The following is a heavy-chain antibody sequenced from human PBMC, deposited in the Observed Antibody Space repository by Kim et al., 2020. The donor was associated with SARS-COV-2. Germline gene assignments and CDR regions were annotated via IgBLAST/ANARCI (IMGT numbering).Heavy chain of an antibody. V-gene: IGHV6-1*01. D-gene: IGHD3-22*01. CDR1: GDSVSSNSAA. Sequence: SQTLSLTCAISGDSVSSNSAAWNWIRQSPSRGLEWLGRTYYRSKWYNDYAVSVKSRITINPDTSKNQFSLQLNSVTPEDTAVYYCAREEGYYDSSGYLYYFDYWGQGTLVTVSS. J-gene: IGHJ4*02. CDR2: TYYRSKWYN. CDR3: AREEGYYDSSGYLYYFDY.